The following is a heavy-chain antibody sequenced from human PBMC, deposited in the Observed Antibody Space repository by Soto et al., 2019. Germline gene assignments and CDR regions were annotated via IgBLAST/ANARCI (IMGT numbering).Heavy chain of an antibody. CDR1: GFTFSSYG. Sequence: QVQLVESGGGVVQPGRSLRLSCAASGFTFSSYGMHWVRQAPGKGLEWVAVIWYDGSNKYYADSVKGRFTISRDNSKNTLYLQMNSLIAEDTAVYYCARDDLPEDYYYYGMDVWGQGTTVTVSS. J-gene: IGHJ6*02. V-gene: IGHV3-33*01. CDR3: ARDDLPEDYYYYGMDV. D-gene: IGHD2-21*02. CDR2: IWYDGSNK.